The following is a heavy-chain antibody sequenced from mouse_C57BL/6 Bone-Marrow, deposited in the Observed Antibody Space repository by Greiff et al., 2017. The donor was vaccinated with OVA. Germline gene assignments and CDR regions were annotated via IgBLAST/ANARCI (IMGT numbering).Heavy chain of an antibody. J-gene: IGHJ3*01. CDR1: GYAFTNYL. CDR2: INPGSGGT. Sequence: QVQLQQSGAELVRPGTSVKVSCKASGYAFTNYLIEWVKQRPGQGLEWIGVINPGSGGTNCNEKFKGKATLTADKSSSTAYMQLSSLTSEDSAVYFCARGIFWFAYWGQGTLVTVSA. CDR3: ARGIFWFAY. V-gene: IGHV1-54*01.